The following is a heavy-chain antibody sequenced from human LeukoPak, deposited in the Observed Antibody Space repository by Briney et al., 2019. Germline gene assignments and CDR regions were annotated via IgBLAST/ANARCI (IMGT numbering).Heavy chain of an antibody. CDR3: ARYVPVRTGTTRASFDY. Sequence: SETLSLTCAVYGGSFSDYDWSWIRQPPGKGLEWSGEINQSGDTNCDPSLKSRVSMSIDTSKSQFSLNLRSVTAADTAVYYCARYVPVRTGTTRASFDYWGQGTLVTVSS. CDR2: INQSGDT. CDR1: GGSFSDYD. D-gene: IGHD1-1*01. J-gene: IGHJ4*02. V-gene: IGHV4-34*01.